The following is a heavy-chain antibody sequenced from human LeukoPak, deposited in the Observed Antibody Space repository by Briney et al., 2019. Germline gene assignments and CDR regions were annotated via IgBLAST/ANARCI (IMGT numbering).Heavy chain of an antibody. Sequence: PSGTLSLTCTVSGGSISSGGYYWSWIRQHPGKGLEWIGYIYYSGSTYYNPSLKSRVTISVDTSKNQFSLKLSSVTAADTAVYYCAREGIQGGFAYWGQGTLVTVSS. CDR3: AREGIQGGFAY. J-gene: IGHJ4*02. CDR1: GGSISSGGYY. CDR2: IYYSGST. D-gene: IGHD1-1*01. V-gene: IGHV4-31*03.